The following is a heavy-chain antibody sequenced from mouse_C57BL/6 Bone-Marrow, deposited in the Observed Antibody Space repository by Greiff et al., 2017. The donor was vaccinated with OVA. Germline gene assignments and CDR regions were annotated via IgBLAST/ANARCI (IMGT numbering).Heavy chain of an antibody. Sequence: EVKLVESGGGLVKPGGSLKLSCAASGFTFSSYAMSWVRQTPEKRLEWVATISDGGSYTYYPDNVKGRFTISRDNAKNNQYLQMSHLKSEDTAMYYCARDRGYDYGYAMDYWGQGTSVTVSA. CDR3: ARDRGYDYGYAMDY. CDR1: GFTFSSYA. J-gene: IGHJ4*01. CDR2: ISDGGSYT. V-gene: IGHV5-4*01. D-gene: IGHD2-4*01.